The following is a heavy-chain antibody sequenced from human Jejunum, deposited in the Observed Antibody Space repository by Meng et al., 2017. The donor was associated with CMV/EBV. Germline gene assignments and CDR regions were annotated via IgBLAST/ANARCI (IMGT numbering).Heavy chain of an antibody. CDR1: GCTFRDYF. V-gene: IGHV3-11*01. CDR3: ARDHGNVPGDYFDC. D-gene: IGHD6-19*01. Sequence: GCTFRDYFMSLLRQAAVKGLEWISYSSSSGNIMSSTGSLRGRFIISRDHAKHSLYLQMDGLRAEDTAVYYCARDHGNVPGDYFDCWGQGTLVTVSS. CDR2: SSSSGNIM. J-gene: IGHJ4*02.